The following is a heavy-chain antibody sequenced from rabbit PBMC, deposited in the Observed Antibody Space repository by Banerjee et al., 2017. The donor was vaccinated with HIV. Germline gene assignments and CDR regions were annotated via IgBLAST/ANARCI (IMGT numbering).Heavy chain of an antibody. Sequence: QEQLVESGGGLVQPEGSLTLTCKASGSDISSNAMCWVRQAPGKGLELIACIYSSNGDKWYASWVNGRFTISKTSWTTVTLQMTSLTAADMATYFCARDLTGVTGWNFNLWGQGTL. CDR1: GSDISSNA. V-gene: IGHV1S47*01. D-gene: IGHD7-1*01. CDR2: IYSSNGDK. CDR3: ARDLTGVTGWNFNL. J-gene: IGHJ4*01.